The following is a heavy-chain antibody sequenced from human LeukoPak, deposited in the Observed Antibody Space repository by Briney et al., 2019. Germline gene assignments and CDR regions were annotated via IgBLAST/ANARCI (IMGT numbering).Heavy chain of an antibody. V-gene: IGHV3-66*01. D-gene: IGHD3-22*01. Sequence: GGSLRLSCAASGFTVSSNYMSWVRQAPGKGLEWVSVIYSGSSTYYADSVKGRFTISRDNAKNSLYLQMNSLRAEDTAVYYCARDIVVVYYYYYYGMDVWGQGTTVTVSS. CDR1: GFTVSSNY. CDR3: ARDIVVVYYYYYYGMDV. CDR2: IYSGSST. J-gene: IGHJ6*02.